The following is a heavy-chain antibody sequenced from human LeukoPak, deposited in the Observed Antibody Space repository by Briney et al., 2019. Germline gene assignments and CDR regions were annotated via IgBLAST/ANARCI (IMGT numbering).Heavy chain of an antibody. CDR1: GFTFDDYG. V-gene: IGHV3-20*04. CDR3: ARGGAYYYDSSGYRQSGYFDY. J-gene: IGHJ4*02. D-gene: IGHD3-22*01. CDR2: INWNGGST. Sequence: PGGSLRLSCAASGFTFDDYGMSWVRQAPGKGLEWVSGINWNGGSTGYADSVKGRFTISRDNAKNSLYLQVNSLRAEDTALYYCARGGAYYYDSSGYRQSGYFDYWGQGTLVTVSS.